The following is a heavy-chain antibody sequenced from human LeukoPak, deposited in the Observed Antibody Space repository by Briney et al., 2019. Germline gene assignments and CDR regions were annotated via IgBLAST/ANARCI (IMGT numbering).Heavy chain of an antibody. D-gene: IGHD6-13*01. V-gene: IGHV5-51*01. CDR1: GYSFTNFW. CDR3: AGGQQLVHYYGMDV. Sequence: GESLKISCKGSGYSFTNFWIGWVRQMPGKGLEWMGVISPGDSGIRYSPSFQGQVTISVDKSISTAYLQWSSLKASDTAMYYCAGGQQLVHYYGMDVWGQGTTVTVSS. J-gene: IGHJ6*02. CDR2: ISPGDSGI.